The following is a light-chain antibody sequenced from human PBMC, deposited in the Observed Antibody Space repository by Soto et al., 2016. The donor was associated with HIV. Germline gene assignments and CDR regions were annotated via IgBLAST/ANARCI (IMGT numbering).Light chain of an antibody. CDR2: AAS. CDR3: QKYNGAPALT. V-gene: IGKV1-27*01. J-gene: IGKJ4*01. Sequence: DIQMTQSPSSLSASVGDRVTITCRASQGISNYLAWYQQKAGKAPKLLISAASTLESGVPSRFCGSGSGTDFTLTITSLQPEDVATYYCQKYNGAPALTFGGGTKVEIK. CDR1: QGISNY.